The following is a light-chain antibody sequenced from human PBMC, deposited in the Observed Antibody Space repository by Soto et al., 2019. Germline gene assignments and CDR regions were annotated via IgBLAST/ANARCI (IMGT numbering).Light chain of an antibody. Sequence: QSALTQPASLSGSPGQSITISCTGTSSDIGAYDYVSWFQQHPGKAPKLMIYEGSKRPSGVFNRFSGSKSGNTASLTISGLQAEDEADFYCCSYAGSSTFVFGGGTQLTVL. CDR2: EGS. V-gene: IGLV2-23*03. CDR3: CSYAGSSTFV. CDR1: SSDIGAYDY. J-gene: IGLJ2*01.